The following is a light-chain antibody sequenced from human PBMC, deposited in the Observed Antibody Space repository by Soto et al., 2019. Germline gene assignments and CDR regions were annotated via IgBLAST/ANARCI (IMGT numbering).Light chain of an antibody. CDR2: DNN. V-gene: IGLV1-51*01. CDR1: SSNIGNNY. J-gene: IGLJ1*01. CDR3: GTWDTSLSAGV. Sequence: QSVLTQPPSVSAAPGQRVTISCSGSSSNIGNNYISWFQHLPGTAPKLLIYDNNKRPSGIPDRFSGSKSGTSATLGITGLQTGYEADYYCGTWDTSLSAGVFGTGTKLTVL.